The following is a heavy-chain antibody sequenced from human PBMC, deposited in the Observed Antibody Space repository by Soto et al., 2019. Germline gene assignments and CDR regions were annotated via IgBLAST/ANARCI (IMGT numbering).Heavy chain of an antibody. Sequence: SETLSLTCTVSGGSISSYYWSWIRQPPGKGLEWIGYIYYSGSTNYNPSLKSRVTISVDTSKNQFSLKLSSVTAADTAVYYCARQVPAAIGLDHSTDQNWFDPWGQGTLVTVSS. CDR2: IYYSGST. V-gene: IGHV4-59*08. J-gene: IGHJ5*02. CDR3: ARQVPAAIGLDHSTDQNWFDP. CDR1: GGSISSYY. D-gene: IGHD2-2*01.